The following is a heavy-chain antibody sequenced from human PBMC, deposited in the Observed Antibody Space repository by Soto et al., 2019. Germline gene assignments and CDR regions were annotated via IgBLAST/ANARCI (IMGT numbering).Heavy chain of an antibody. CDR2: IKSDGSTT. CDR3: ARAGEGFDY. Sequence: EVQLVESGGGLVQPGGSLRLSCEASGFTFSTYWMHWVRQAPGKGLVWVSRIKSDGSTTSYADSVKGRFTISRDNAKNTLYLQMNRLRDEDTAVYYCARAGEGFDYWGQGSLVTVSS. V-gene: IGHV3-74*01. CDR1: GFTFSTYW. J-gene: IGHJ4*02. D-gene: IGHD7-27*01.